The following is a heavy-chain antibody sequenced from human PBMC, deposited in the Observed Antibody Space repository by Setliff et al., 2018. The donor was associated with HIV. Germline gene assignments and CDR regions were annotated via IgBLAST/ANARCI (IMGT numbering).Heavy chain of an antibody. CDR1: GYTFTDYF. Sequence: VASVKVSCKASGYTFTDYFMHWVRQAPGQGLEWLGWISPLNGNTRIAQRFRGGVTMTRDRSINTAYMEFSGLTSDDTAIYYCARDWAEDYYGSGSFQYWGQGSLVTVSS. CDR3: ARDWAEDYYGSGSFQY. CDR2: ISPLNGNT. V-gene: IGHV1-2*02. J-gene: IGHJ1*01. D-gene: IGHD3-10*01.